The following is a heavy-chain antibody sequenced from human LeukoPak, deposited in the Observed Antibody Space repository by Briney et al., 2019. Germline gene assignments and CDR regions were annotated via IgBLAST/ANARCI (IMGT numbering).Heavy chain of an antibody. CDR2: ISYDGSNK. V-gene: IGHV3-30*03. CDR3: ARVRQSYNYAYFDY. J-gene: IGHJ4*02. D-gene: IGHD5-18*01. CDR1: GFTFGSYG. Sequence: GGSLRLSCAASGFTFGSYGMHWVRQAPGKGLEWVAVISYDGSNKYYADSVKGRFTISRDNSKNTLYLQMNNLRAEDTAVYYCARVRQSYNYAYFDYWGQGTLVTVSS.